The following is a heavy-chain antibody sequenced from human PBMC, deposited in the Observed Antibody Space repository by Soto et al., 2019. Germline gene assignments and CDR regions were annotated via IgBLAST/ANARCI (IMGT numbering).Heavy chain of an antibody. CDR2: MNRSGGI. Sequence: SETLSLTCDVYVGSFSCYYWTWIRQPPGKGLEWIGEMNRSGGINYNPSLKSRVTISVDTSKNQFSLKLTSVTAADTAVYYCVRWAIYWGQGTLVTVSS. CDR1: VGSFSCYY. V-gene: IGHV4-34*01. CDR3: VRWAIY. J-gene: IGHJ4*02.